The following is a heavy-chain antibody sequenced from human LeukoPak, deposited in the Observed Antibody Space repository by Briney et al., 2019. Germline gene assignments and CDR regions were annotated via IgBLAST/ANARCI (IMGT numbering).Heavy chain of an antibody. D-gene: IGHD2-2*01. CDR3: ARGRYCSSTSCSAPVWGWFDP. CDR2: INPSGGST. CDR1: GYTFTSYY. V-gene: IGHV1-46*01. Sequence: ASVKVSCKASGYTFTSYYMHWVRQAPGQGLEWMGIINPSGGSTSYAQKFQGRVTMTRDMSTSTVYMELSSLRSGDTAVYYCARGRYCSSTSCSAPVWGWFDPWGQGTLVTVSS. J-gene: IGHJ5*02.